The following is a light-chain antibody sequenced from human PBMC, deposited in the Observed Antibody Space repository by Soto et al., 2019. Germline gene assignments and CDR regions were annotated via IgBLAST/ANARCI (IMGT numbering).Light chain of an antibody. J-gene: IGLJ3*02. CDR2: INSDGSH. CDR3: QAWGTGGV. V-gene: IGLV4-69*01. CDR1: RGHSSYA. Sequence: QSVLTQSPSASASLGASVKLTCTLRRGHSSYAIACHQQQPEKGPRYLMEINSDGSHTKGDGVPDRFSGSSSGADRYLASSSLQSDDEADDYCQAWGTGGVFGGGTKLTVL.